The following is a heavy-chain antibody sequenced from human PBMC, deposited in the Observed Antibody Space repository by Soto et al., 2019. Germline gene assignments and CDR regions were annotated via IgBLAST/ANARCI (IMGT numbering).Heavy chain of an antibody. Sequence: QVQLQQWGAGLLKPSETLSLTCAVYGGSFSGYYWSWIRQPPGKGLEWIGEINHSGSTNYNPSLKRRVTISVDTSKNQFYLKLSSVTAAATAVYYCARGLGYCSGGSCDYWGQGTLVTVSA. CDR3: ARGLGYCSGGSCDY. D-gene: IGHD2-15*01. J-gene: IGHJ4*02. CDR1: GGSFSGYY. V-gene: IGHV4-34*01. CDR2: INHSGST.